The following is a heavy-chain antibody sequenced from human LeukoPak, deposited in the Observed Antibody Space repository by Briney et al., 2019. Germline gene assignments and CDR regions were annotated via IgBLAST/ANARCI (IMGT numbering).Heavy chain of an antibody. CDR2: IDYSGST. V-gene: IGHV4-59*01. CDR1: GGSISSYY. CDR3: VREGSSSRFVDY. Sequence: SETLSLTCTXSGGSISSYYWSWIRQPPGKGLEWIGYIDYSGSTKYNPSLKSRVSISVDTSKNQFSLKMSSVTAADTALYYCVREGSSSRFVDYWGQGTLVTVSS. J-gene: IGHJ4*02. D-gene: IGHD3-10*01.